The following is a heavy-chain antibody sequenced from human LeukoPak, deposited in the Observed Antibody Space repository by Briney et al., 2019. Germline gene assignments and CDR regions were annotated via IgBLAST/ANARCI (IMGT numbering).Heavy chain of an antibody. D-gene: IGHD1-26*01. CDR1: GFTFSIYE. CDR3: ARDRPSVGWELWAAFDI. V-gene: IGHV3-48*03. J-gene: IGHJ3*02. Sequence: PGGSLRLSCAAYGFTFSIYEMNWVRQAPGKGLEWISYIDTSGTTTYYADSVRGRFTVSRDNTKNSLYLQMNSLRAEDTAVYYCARDRPSVGWELWAAFDIWGQGTMVTVSS. CDR2: IDTSGTTT.